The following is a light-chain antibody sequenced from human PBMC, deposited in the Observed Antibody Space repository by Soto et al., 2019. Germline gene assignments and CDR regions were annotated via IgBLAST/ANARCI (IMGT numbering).Light chain of an antibody. J-gene: IGLJ1*01. CDR3: SSYTGSSTYV. V-gene: IGLV2-14*01. CDR1: SSDIGGYNY. Sequence: LTQPASVSGSPGQSITISCTGASSDIGGYNYVSWYQQHPGKAPKLMIYEVSNRPSGVSNRFSGSKSGNTASLTISGLQAEDEADYYCSSYTGSSTYVFGTGTKVTVL. CDR2: EVS.